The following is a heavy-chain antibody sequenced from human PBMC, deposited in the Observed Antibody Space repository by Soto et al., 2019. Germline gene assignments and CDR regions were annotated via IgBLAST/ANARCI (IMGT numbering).Heavy chain of an antibody. CDR3: ARDTSGSYLGGYYFDY. D-gene: IGHD1-26*01. CDR1: GGSISSYY. J-gene: IGHJ4*02. Sequence: SETLSITCTVSGGSISSYYWSWIRRPPGKGLEWIGYIYYSGSTNYNPSLKSRVTISVDTSKNQFSLKLSSVTAADTAVYYCARDTSGSYLGGYYFDYWGQGTLVTVSS. V-gene: IGHV4-59*01. CDR2: IYYSGST.